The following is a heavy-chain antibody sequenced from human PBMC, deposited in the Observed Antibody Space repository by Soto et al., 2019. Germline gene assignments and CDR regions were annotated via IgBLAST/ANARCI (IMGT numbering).Heavy chain of an antibody. CDR3: ARRYGGGFDY. V-gene: IGHV4-59*08. CDR1: GGSISSYY. CDR2: IYSSGST. D-gene: IGHD3-10*01. Sequence: QVQLLESGPGLVKPSETLSLTCTVSGGSISSYYWSWIRQPPGKGLEWIGYIYSSGSTHYNPSLMSRVTISVDTSKSQFSLKLSSVTAADTAVYYCARRYGGGFDYWGQGTLVTVSS. J-gene: IGHJ4*02.